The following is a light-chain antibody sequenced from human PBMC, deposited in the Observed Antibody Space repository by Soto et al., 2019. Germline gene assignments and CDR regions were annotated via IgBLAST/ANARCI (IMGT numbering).Light chain of an antibody. CDR1: SSNIGNNT. Sequence: LTQPPSASGTPGQRVTISCSGSSSNIGNNTVNWYQQLPGTAPKLLIYSNNQRPSGVPDLFSGSKSGTSASLAISLLQSEDEADYYCAAWDDSLNGSYVFGTGTKVNVL. J-gene: IGLJ1*01. CDR2: SNN. CDR3: AAWDDSLNGSYV. V-gene: IGLV1-44*01.